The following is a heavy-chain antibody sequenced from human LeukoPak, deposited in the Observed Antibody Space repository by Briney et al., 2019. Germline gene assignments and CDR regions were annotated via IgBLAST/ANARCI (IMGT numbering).Heavy chain of an antibody. J-gene: IGHJ4*02. D-gene: IGHD3-3*01. Sequence: GGSLRLSCAASGLTFSAYSFNWVRQAPGKGLEWVAVISYDGSNKYYADSVKGRFTISRDNSKNTLYLQMNSLRAEDTAVYYCAKGPEGVRFLEGLFHGPLDYWGQGTLVTVSS. CDR1: GLTFSAYS. CDR2: ISYDGSNK. CDR3: AKGPEGVRFLEGLFHGPLDY. V-gene: IGHV3-30-3*01.